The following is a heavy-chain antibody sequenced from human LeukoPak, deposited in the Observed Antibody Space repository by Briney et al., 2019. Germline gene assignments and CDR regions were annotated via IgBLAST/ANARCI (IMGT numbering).Heavy chain of an antibody. CDR2: IIPILGIA. CDR1: GGTFSNYT. J-gene: IGHJ4*02. V-gene: IGHV1-69*02. D-gene: IGHD6-13*01. CDR3: ATSMAAAGTPLDY. Sequence: SVKVSCKASGGTFSNYTISWVRQAPGQGVEWMGRIIPILGIANYAQKFQGRVTITADKSTSTAYMELSSLRSEDTAVYYCATSMAAAGTPLDYWGQGTLVTVSS.